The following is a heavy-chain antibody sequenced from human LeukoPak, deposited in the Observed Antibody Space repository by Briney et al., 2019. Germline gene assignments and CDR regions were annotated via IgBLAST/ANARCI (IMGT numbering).Heavy chain of an antibody. CDR3: AADLTFDSSYFDY. D-gene: IGHD3-22*01. V-gene: IGHV1-58*02. Sequence: SVKVSCKASGFTFTSSAMQWVRQARGQRLEWIGWIVVGSGNTNYAQKFQERVTITRDMSTSTAYMELSRLRSEDTAVYYCAADLTFDSSYFDYWGQGTLVTVSS. CDR2: IVVGSGNT. J-gene: IGHJ4*02. CDR1: GFTFTSSA.